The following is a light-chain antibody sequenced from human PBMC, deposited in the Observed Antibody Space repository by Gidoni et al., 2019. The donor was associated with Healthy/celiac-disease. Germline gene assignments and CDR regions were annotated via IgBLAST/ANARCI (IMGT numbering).Light chain of an antibody. J-gene: IGLJ1*01. Sequence: QSALTQPASVSASPGQSITISCTGTSSDVGGYNYVSWYQQHPGKAPKLMIYEVSNRPSGVSNRFSGSKSGNTASLTISGLQAEDEADYYCSSYTSSSTLRVFGTGTKVTVL. CDR1: SSDVGGYNY. CDR3: SSYTSSSTLRV. V-gene: IGLV2-14*01. CDR2: EVS.